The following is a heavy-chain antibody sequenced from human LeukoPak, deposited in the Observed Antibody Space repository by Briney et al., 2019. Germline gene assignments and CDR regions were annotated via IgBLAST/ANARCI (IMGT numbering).Heavy chain of an antibody. CDR2: INPSGGST. CDR1: GYTFTSYY. J-gene: IGHJ4*02. Sequence: ASVKVSCKASGYTFTSYYMHWVRQAPGQGLEWMGIINPSGGSTSYAQKFQGRVTMTRDMSTSTVYMELSSLRSEDTAVYYCATISSGWQDFDYWGQGTLVTVSS. D-gene: IGHD6-19*01. CDR3: ATISSGWQDFDY. V-gene: IGHV1-46*01.